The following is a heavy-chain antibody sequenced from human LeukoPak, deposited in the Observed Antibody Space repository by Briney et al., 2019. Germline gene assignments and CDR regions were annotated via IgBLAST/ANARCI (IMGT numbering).Heavy chain of an antibody. CDR1: GFTFDDYA. CDR3: AKASGAYYDTSGFGC. J-gene: IGHJ4*02. Sequence: PGRSLRLSCAASGFTFDDYAMDWVRQAPGKGLEWVSGISWNSGDIGYADSVKGRFTISRDNAKNSLYLQMYSLRAEDTAFYYCAKASGAYYDTSGFGCWGQGTLVTVSS. D-gene: IGHD3-22*01. V-gene: IGHV3-9*01. CDR2: ISWNSGDI.